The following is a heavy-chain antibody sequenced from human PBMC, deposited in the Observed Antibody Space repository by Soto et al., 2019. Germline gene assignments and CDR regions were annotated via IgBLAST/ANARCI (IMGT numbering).Heavy chain of an antibody. CDR1: GFMFDDYV. Sequence: GGSLRLSCAASGFMFDDYVMHWVRQAPGKGLEWVSSISWNSGSIGYADSVKGRFTISRDNAKNSLYLQMNSLRAEDTGLYYCAKDIEGYGSGNYFDYWGRGTLVTVSS. CDR3: AKDIEGYGSGNYFDY. J-gene: IGHJ4*02. D-gene: IGHD3-10*01. V-gene: IGHV3-9*01. CDR2: ISWNSGSI.